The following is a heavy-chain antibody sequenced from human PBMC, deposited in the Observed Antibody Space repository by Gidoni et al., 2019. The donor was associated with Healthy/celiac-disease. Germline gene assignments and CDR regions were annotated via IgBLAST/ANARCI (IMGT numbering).Heavy chain of an antibody. CDR1: GGSISSSF. D-gene: IGHD6-13*01. J-gene: IGHJ3*02. Sequence: QVQLQESGPGLVKPSETLSLTCTVSGGSISSSFWSWIRQPPGKGLEWIGYIYYSGSTNYNPSLKSRVTISVDTSKNQFSLKLSSVTSADTAVYYCARLKPVPIAAAGETDAFDIWGQGTMVTVSS. V-gene: IGHV4-59*08. CDR3: ARLKPVPIAAAGETDAFDI. CDR2: IYYSGST.